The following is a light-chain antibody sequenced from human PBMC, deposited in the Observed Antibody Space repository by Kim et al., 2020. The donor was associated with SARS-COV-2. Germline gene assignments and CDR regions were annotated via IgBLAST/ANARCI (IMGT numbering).Light chain of an antibody. CDR3: GSYTGSNNFAV. V-gene: IGLV2-8*01. CDR1: SSDYVSDTS. J-gene: IGLJ2*01. Sequence: QSLATACTVTSSDYVSDTSVSCYPHNPGTTPKLMIYDVIKRPSGIPDRFSGSKSGNPASLTVSGLQAEDEADYYCGSYTGSNNFAVFGGGTQLTVL. CDR2: DVI.